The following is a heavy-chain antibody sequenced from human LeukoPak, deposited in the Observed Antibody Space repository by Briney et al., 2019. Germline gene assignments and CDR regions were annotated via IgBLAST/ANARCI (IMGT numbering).Heavy chain of an antibody. CDR1: GGTFSSYA. V-gene: IGHV1-18*01. D-gene: IGHD3-10*01. Sequence: ASVKVSCKASGGTFSSYAISWVRQAPGQGLEWMGWLSTYNGNTNYAQNLQGRVTMTTDTSTSTAYMELRSLRSDDTAMYYCARDSGFYGSGSYYFFDHWGQGTLVTVSS. J-gene: IGHJ4*02. CDR2: LSTYNGNT. CDR3: ARDSGFYGSGSYYFFDH.